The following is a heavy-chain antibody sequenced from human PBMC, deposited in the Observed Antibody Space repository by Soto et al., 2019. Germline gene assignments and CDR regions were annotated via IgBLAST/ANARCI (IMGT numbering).Heavy chain of an antibody. Sequence: SVKVSCKASGGTFSSYSISWVRQAPGQGLEWMGWIIAIFGTANYAQKFQGRVTMTADESTSTAYMELRSLRSDDTAVYYCARVHTSSGWNLYFDYWGQGTLVTVSS. J-gene: IGHJ4*02. V-gene: IGHV1-69*13. D-gene: IGHD6-19*01. CDR2: IIAIFGTA. CDR1: GGTFSSYS. CDR3: ARVHTSSGWNLYFDY.